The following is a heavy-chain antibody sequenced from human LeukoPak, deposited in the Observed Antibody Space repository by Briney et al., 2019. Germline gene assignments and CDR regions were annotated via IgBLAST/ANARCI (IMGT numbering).Heavy chain of an antibody. CDR2: IYTSGST. D-gene: IGHD5-18*01. Sequence: SETLSLTCTVSGGSISSYSYYWSWIRQPAGKGLEWIGRIYTSGSTDYNPSLKSRVTISRDTSKNEFSLKLSSVTAADTAVYYCARMGSAGYSYGKPSFDYWGQGTLVTVSS. V-gene: IGHV4-61*02. J-gene: IGHJ4*02. CDR3: ARMGSAGYSYGKPSFDY. CDR1: GGSISSYSYY.